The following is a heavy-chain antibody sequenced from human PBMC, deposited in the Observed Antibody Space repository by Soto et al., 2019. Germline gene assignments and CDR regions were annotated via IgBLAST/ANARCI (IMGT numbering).Heavy chain of an antibody. V-gene: IGHV4-59*01. Sequence: SATLFLTCTGCGGSISSYYWSWIRQPPGKGLEWIGDIYYSGSTNYNPSLKSRVTISIHTSKNQFSLRLSSVTAADTAVYYCASQQESHDGSGSFPIDYWAPGTLVTVPQ. CDR1: GGSISSYY. D-gene: IGHD3-10*01. J-gene: IGHJ4*02. CDR2: IYYSGST. CDR3: ASQQESHDGSGSFPIDY.